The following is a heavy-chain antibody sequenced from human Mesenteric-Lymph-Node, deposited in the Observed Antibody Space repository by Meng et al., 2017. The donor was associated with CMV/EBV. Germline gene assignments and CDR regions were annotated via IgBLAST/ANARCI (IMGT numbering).Heavy chain of an antibody. CDR2: IYYTGNS. V-gene: IGHV4-39*07. J-gene: IGHJ3*02. Sequence: SETLSLTCTVSGGSISSSSYFWGWIRQPPGKGLEWIGNIYYTGNSYYNPSLKSRVTVSLDTSKNQFSLKLSSVTAADTAVYYCARDGSGYYYLAFDIWGQGTMVTVSS. CDR1: GGSISSSSYF. CDR3: ARDGSGYYYLAFDI. D-gene: IGHD3-22*01.